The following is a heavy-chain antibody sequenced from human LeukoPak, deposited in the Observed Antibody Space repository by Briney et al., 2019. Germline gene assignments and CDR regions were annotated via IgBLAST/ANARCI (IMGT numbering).Heavy chain of an antibody. CDR3: ATVNSYGYSLSTQGWFDP. Sequence: ASVKVSCKASGGTFSNYAISWVRQAPGQGLEWMGGIIPIFGTANYAQKFQGRVTITADKSTSTAYMELSSLRSEDTAVYYCATVNSYGYSLSTQGWFDPWGQGTLVTVSS. V-gene: IGHV1-69*06. J-gene: IGHJ5*02. CDR2: IIPIFGTA. CDR1: GGTFSNYA. D-gene: IGHD5-18*01.